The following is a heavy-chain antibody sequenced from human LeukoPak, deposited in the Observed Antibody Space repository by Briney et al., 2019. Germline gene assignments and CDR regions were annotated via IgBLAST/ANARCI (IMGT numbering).Heavy chain of an antibody. V-gene: IGHV3-53*01. CDR2: IYSGGST. CDR1: GFTVSSNY. J-gene: IGHJ4*02. Sequence: TGGSLRLSCAASGFTVSSNYMSWVRQAPGKGLEWVSVIYSGGSTYYADSVKGRFTISRDNSKNTLYLQMNSLRAEDTAVYYCARDPNNSWPPYWGQGTLVTVSS. CDR3: ARDPNNSWPPY. D-gene: IGHD6-13*01.